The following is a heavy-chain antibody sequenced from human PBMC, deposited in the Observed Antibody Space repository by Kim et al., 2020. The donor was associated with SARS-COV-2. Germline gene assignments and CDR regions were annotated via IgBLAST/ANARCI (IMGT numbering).Heavy chain of an antibody. CDR3: ARDLSEELRGNWFDP. Sequence: QKFQGRVTMTRDTSTSTVYMELSSLRSEDTAVYYCARDLSEELRGNWFDPWGQGTLVTVSS. V-gene: IGHV1-46*01. D-gene: IGHD3-10*01. J-gene: IGHJ5*02.